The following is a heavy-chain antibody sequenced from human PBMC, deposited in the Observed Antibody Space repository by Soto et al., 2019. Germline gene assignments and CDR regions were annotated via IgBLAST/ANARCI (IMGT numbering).Heavy chain of an antibody. CDR3: ARHPSRRYYDSSGYYYPLVYGMDV. Sequence: SQTRSLTCTGSGGSISRYYWSLFRQPPGKGLEWIGYIYYSGSTNYNPSLKSRVTISVDTSKNQFSLKLSSVTAADTAVYYCARHPSRRYYDSSGYYYPLVYGMDVWGQGTTVTVS. CDR2: IYYSGST. J-gene: IGHJ6*02. D-gene: IGHD3-22*01. V-gene: IGHV4-59*08. CDR1: GGSISRYY.